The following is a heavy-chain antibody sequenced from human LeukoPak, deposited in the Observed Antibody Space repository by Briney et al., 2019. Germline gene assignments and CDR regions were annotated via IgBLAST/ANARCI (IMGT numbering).Heavy chain of an antibody. CDR1: SYSISRGYY. D-gene: IGHD4-17*01. J-gene: IGHJ4*02. Sequence: SETLSLTCTVSSYSISRGYYWGWIRQSPGKGLEWIGNIHHGGSTSYNPSLKSRVTISLDMSKNQFSLKLNSVTAADTAVYYCVREKEGPYGYLDYWGQGTLVTVSS. CDR2: IHHGGST. V-gene: IGHV4-38-2*02. CDR3: VREKEGPYGYLDY.